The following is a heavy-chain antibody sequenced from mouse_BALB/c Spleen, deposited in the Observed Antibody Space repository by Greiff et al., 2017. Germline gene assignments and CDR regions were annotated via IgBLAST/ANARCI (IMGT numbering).Heavy chain of an antibody. D-gene: IGHD2-1*01. CDR3: ARETIYYGNYWFAY. V-gene: IGHV1-26*01. J-gene: IGHJ3*01. Sequence: EVQLQQSGPELVKPGASVKISCKASGYSFTGYYMHWVKQSHVKSLEWIGRINPYNGATSYNQNFKDKASLTVDKSSSTAYMELHSLTSEDSAVYYCARETIYYGNYWFAYWGQGTLVTVSA. CDR1: GYSFTGYY. CDR2: INPYNGAT.